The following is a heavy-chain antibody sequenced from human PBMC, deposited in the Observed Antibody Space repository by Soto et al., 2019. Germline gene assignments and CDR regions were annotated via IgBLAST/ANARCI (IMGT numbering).Heavy chain of an antibody. CDR2: IFHSGST. CDR1: GGSISSGNYY. CDR3: ARGGWSSDSWYVDY. Sequence: PSETLSLTCTVSGGSISSGNYYWSWIRQPPGKGLEWIGHIFHSGSTSYNPSLKGRVSMSVDTSKDQFSLNLSSMVAADTAVYYCARGGWSSDSWYVDYWGQGTLVTVSS. V-gene: IGHV4-30-4*01. D-gene: IGHD2-2*01. J-gene: IGHJ4*02.